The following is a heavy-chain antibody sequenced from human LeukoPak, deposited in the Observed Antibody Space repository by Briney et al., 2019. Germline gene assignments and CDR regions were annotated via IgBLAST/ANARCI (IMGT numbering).Heavy chain of an antibody. D-gene: IGHD1-26*01. CDR1: GYTFTSYY. CDR3: ARDLNNEWGLPHFDY. Sequence: GASVKVSCKASGYTFTSYYMHWVRQAPGQGLEWMGIINPSGGSTSYAQKFQGRVTMTRDTSTSTVYMELSSLRSEDTAVYYCARDLNNEWGLPHFDYWGQGTLVTVSS. V-gene: IGHV1-46*01. CDR2: INPSGGST. J-gene: IGHJ4*02.